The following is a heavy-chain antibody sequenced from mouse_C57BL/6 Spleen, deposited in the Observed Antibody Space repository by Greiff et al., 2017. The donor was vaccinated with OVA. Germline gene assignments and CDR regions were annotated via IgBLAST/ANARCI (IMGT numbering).Heavy chain of an antibody. D-gene: IGHD1-1*01. CDR2: IDPNSGGT. J-gene: IGHJ3*01. CDR1: GYTFTSYW. V-gene: IGHV1-72*01. Sequence: QVHVKQPGAELVKPGASVKLSCKASGYTFTSYWMHWVKQRPGRGLEWIGRIDPNSGGTKYNEKFKSKATLTVDKPSSTAYMQLSSLTSEDSAVYYCAREDYYYGSSSFAYWGQGTLVTVSA. CDR3: AREDYYYGSSSFAY.